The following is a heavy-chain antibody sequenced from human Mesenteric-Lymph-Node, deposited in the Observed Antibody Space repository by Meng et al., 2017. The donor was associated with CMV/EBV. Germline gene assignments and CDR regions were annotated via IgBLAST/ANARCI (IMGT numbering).Heavy chain of an antibody. D-gene: IGHD6-13*01. V-gene: IGHV1-18*01. CDR2: INVYDGKT. CDR1: GYTFSTYG. CDR3: ASEYSSSSL. J-gene: IGHJ4*02. Sequence: ASVKVSCKASGYTFSTYGISWVRQARGQGLEWMGWINVYDGKTNYAQKFQGRVTMTRDTSISTAYMELSRLRSDDTAVYYCASEYSSSSLWGQGTLVTVSS.